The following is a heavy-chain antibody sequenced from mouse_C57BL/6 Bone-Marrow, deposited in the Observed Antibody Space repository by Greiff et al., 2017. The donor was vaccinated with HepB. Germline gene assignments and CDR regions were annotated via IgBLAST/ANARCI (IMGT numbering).Heavy chain of an antibody. CDR2: IYPGDGDT. J-gene: IGHJ4*01. Sequence: VQLQQSGAELVKPGASVKISCKASGYAFSSYWMNWVKQRPGKGLEWIGQIYPGDGDTNYNGKFKGKATLTADKSSSKAYMQLSSLTSEDSAVYFCARGGTGFYAMDYWGQGTSVTVSS. CDR3: ARGGTGFYAMDY. V-gene: IGHV1-80*01. CDR1: GYAFSSYW. D-gene: IGHD4-1*01.